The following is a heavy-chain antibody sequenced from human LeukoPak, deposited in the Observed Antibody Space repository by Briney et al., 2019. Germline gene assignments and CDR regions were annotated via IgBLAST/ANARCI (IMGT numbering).Heavy chain of an antibody. CDR1: GFSFSDYR. Sequence: GGSLRLSCAASGFSFSDYRTNWVRQAPGKGLEWVSYISSRSDTIYQADSVKGRFTIARDNAKNSLYLQMNSLRAEDTAVYYCARGTRGWYFDYWGQGTLVTVSS. D-gene: IGHD6-19*01. CDR2: ISSRSDTI. CDR3: ARGTRGWYFDY. V-gene: IGHV3-48*01. J-gene: IGHJ4*02.